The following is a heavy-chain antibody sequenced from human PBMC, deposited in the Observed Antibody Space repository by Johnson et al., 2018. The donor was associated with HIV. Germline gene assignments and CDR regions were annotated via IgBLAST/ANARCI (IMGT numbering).Heavy chain of an antibody. CDR2: ISSSDNTI. CDR3: ARGPTYYADPFAFDI. D-gene: IGHD4-17*01. J-gene: IGHJ3*02. V-gene: IGHV3-11*04. CDR1: GFTFSDYY. Sequence: VQLVESGGGLVKPGGSLRLSCAASGFTFSDYYMSWIRQAPGKGLEWVSYISSSDNTIYYADSVEGRFTISRDNAKNSLYLQMNSLRAEDTAVYYCARGPTYYADPFAFDIWGQGTMVTVSS.